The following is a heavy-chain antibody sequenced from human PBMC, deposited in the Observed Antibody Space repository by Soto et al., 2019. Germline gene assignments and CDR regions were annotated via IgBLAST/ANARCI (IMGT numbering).Heavy chain of an antibody. V-gene: IGHV3-23*01. CDR3: AKDALGDYFYYGMDV. J-gene: IGHJ6*02. CDR1: GFTFNNYA. Sequence: EVQLLESGGSLVQPGGSLRLSCAVSGFTFNNYAMNWVRQAPGKGLEWVSSISDSGGRTYYADSVKGRFTISRDNSKNTLYLQMNSLRAEDTAIYYCAKDALGDYFYYGMDVWGQGTTVTVSS. CDR2: ISDSGGRT.